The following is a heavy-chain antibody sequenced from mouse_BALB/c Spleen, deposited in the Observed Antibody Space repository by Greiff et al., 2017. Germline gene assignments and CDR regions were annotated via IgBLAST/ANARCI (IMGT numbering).Heavy chain of an antibody. D-gene: IGHD1-1*01. V-gene: IGHV6-3*01. CDR2: IRLKSDNYAT. J-gene: IGHJ3*01. Sequence: EVKLQESGGGLVQPGGSMKLSCVASGFTFSSYWMSWVRQSPEKGLEWVAEIRLKSDNYATHYAESVKGKFTISRDDSKSRLYLQMNSLRAEDTGIYYCTGLHGSPFAYWGQGTLVTVSA. CDR1: GFTFSSYW. CDR3: TGLHGSPFAY.